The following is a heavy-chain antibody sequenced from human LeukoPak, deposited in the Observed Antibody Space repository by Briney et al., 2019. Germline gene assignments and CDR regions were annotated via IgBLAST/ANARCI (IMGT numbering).Heavy chain of an antibody. V-gene: IGHV4-34*01. CDR2: INHSGST. CDR1: GGSFSGYY. Sequence: SEALSLTCAVYGGSFSGYYWSWIRQPPGKGLEWIGEINHSGSTNYNPSLKSRVTISVDTSKNQFSLKLSSVTAADTAVYYCARGKIFGVVRSPLEFDPWGQGTLVTVSS. D-gene: IGHD3-3*01. CDR3: ARGKIFGVVRSPLEFDP. J-gene: IGHJ5*02.